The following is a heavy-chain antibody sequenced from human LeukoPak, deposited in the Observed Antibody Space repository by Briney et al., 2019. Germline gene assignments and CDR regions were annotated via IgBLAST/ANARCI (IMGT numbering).Heavy chain of an antibody. CDR2: ISYDGSNK. J-gene: IGHJ3*02. V-gene: IGHV3-30-3*01. CDR1: GFTFSSYA. D-gene: IGHD3-22*01. Sequence: GRSLRLSCAASGFTFSSYAVHWVRQAPGKGLEWVAVISYDGSNKYYADSVKGRFTISRDNSKNTLYLQMNSLRAEDTAVYYCARVGYYDSSGYLDAFDIWGQGTMVTVSS. CDR3: ARVGYYDSSGYLDAFDI.